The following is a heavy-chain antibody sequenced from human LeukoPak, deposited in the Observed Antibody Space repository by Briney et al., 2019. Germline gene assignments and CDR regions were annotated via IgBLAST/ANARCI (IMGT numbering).Heavy chain of an antibody. Sequence: PSETLSLTCTVSGGSISSYYWSWIRLPPGKGLEWIGYIYYSGSTNYNPSLKSRVTISVDTSKNQFSLKLSSVTAADTAVYYCARSDYYGSGSYPNWFDPWGQGALVTVSS. D-gene: IGHD3-10*01. J-gene: IGHJ5*02. CDR1: GGSISSYY. V-gene: IGHV4-59*01. CDR2: IYYSGST. CDR3: ARSDYYGSGSYPNWFDP.